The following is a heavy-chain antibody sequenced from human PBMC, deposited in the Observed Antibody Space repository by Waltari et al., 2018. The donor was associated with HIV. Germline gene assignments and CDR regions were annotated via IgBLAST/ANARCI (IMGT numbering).Heavy chain of an antibody. CDR2: IYHSGST. CDR3: ARDPSDDYYDSSGYYYAWFDP. Sequence: QVQLQESGPGLVKPSETLSLTCAGSGYSISSGYYWGWIRQPPGKGLEWVGSIYHSGSTYYNPSLKSRVTISVDTSKNQFSLKLSSVTAADTAVYYCARDPSDDYYDSSGYYYAWFDPWGQGTLVTVSS. CDR1: GYSISSGYY. D-gene: IGHD3-22*01. V-gene: IGHV4-38-2*02. J-gene: IGHJ5*02.